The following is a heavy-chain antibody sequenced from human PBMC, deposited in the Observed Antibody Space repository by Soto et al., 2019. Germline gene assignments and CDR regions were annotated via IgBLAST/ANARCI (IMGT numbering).Heavy chain of an antibody. Sequence: QVQLVESGGGVVQPGRSLRLSCAASGFTFSIYAVHWVRQAPGKGLEWVALISYDGNDKYYADSVKGRFTISRDNSENTLSLQMNSLRAEDTALYYCARGPIYYDDSASFGYWGQGTLVTVSS. V-gene: IGHV3-30*04. J-gene: IGHJ4*02. D-gene: IGHD3-22*01. CDR1: GFTFSIYA. CDR2: ISYDGNDK. CDR3: ARGPIYYDDSASFGY.